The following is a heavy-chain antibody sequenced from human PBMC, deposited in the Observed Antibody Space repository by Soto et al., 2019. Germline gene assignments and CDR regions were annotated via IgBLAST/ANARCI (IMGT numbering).Heavy chain of an antibody. CDR3: ASSYGDYLFDY. Sequence: ASVKVSCKASGGTFSSYAISWVRQAPGQGLEWMGGIIPIFGTANYAQKFQGRVTITADESTSTAYMELSSLRSEDTAVYYCASSYGDYLFDYWGQGTLVTVSS. V-gene: IGHV1-69*13. CDR2: IIPIFGTA. D-gene: IGHD4-17*01. J-gene: IGHJ4*02. CDR1: GGTFSSYA.